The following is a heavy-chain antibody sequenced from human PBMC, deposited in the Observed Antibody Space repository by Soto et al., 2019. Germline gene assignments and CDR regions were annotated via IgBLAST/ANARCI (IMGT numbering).Heavy chain of an antibody. Sequence: EVQLLESGGGLVQPGGSLRLSCAASGFTFSTYAMSWVRQAPGKGLEWVSAISGSGGSTYYADSVKGPFTISRDNSKNTLYLQMHSLRAEDTAVYYCAKNWDTTSSSSSHWGQGTLVTVSS. J-gene: IGHJ4*02. V-gene: IGHV3-23*01. CDR3: AKNWDTTSSSSSH. CDR2: ISGSGGST. D-gene: IGHD6-6*01. CDR1: GFTFSTYA.